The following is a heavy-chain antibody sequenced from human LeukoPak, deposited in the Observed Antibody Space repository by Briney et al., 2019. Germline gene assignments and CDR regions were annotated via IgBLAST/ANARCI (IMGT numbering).Heavy chain of an antibody. V-gene: IGHV3-7*01. J-gene: IGHJ6*02. Sequence: PGGSLRLSCAASGFTFSSYWMSWVRQAPGKGLEWVANIKQDGSEKYYVDSVKGRFTISRDNAKNSLYLQMNSLRAEDTAVYYCARDGYSSGWRYYYYGMDVWGQGTTVTVSS. D-gene: IGHD6-19*01. CDR2: IKQDGSEK. CDR1: GFTFSSYW. CDR3: ARDGYSSGWRYYYYGMDV.